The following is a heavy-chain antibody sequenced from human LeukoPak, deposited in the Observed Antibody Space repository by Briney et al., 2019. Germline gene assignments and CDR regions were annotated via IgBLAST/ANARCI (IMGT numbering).Heavy chain of an antibody. D-gene: IGHD3-3*01. Sequence: SETLSLTCTVSGGSISSGGYYWGWIRQHPGKGLEWIGYIYYSGSTYYNPSLKSRVTILVDTSKNQFSLKLSSVTAADTAVYYCARAPTVLRFLEWLSPYYFDYWGQGTLVTVSS. CDR1: GGSISSGGYY. CDR2: IYYSGST. V-gene: IGHV4-31*03. CDR3: ARAPTVLRFLEWLSPYYFDY. J-gene: IGHJ4*02.